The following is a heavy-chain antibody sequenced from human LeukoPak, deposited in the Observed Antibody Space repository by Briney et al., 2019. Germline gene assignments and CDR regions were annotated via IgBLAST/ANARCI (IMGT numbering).Heavy chain of an antibody. D-gene: IGHD3-10*01. CDR2: INPNTVGT. CDR3: ATSDGDFNAGHYYYMGV. CDR1: GNTFTGYY. V-gene: IGHV1-2*02. Sequence: ASVKVSCKASGNTFTGYYFHWVRQAPGQGLEWMGWINPNTVGTNSAQKFLGRVTLTWDTSISTAYMELNSLTSDDTAAYYCATSDGDFNAGHYYYMGVWGKGTSVTVSS. J-gene: IGHJ6*03.